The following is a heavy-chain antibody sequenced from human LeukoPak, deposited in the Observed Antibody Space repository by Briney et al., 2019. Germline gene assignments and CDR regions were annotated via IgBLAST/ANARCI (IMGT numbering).Heavy chain of an antibody. CDR2: ISSSSSTI. CDR3: ARDEGIAAAGSGGGDAFDI. Sequence: PGGSLRLSCAASGFTFSSYSMNWVRQAPGKGLEWVSYISSSSSTIYYADSVKGRFTISRDNAKNSLYLQMNSLRAEDTAVYYCARDEGIAAAGSGGGDAFDIWGQGTMVIVSA. CDR1: GFTFSSYS. V-gene: IGHV3-48*01. J-gene: IGHJ3*02. D-gene: IGHD6-13*01.